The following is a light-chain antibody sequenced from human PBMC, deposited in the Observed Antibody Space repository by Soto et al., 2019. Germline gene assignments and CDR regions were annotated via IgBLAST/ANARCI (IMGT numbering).Light chain of an antibody. Sequence: EIELTQSPGTLSLTPGERATLSCRASQSVSSNYLAWCQQRPGQAPRLLIYGASTRAAGIPDRFSGSGSGTDFTLTITRLEPEDSAVYFCQQYTGPPTTFGQGTRLEIK. CDR1: QSVSSNY. J-gene: IGKJ5*01. V-gene: IGKV3-20*01. CDR3: QQYTGPPTT. CDR2: GAS.